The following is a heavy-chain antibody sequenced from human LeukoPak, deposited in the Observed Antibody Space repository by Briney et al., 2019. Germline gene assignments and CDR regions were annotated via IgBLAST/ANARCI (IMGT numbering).Heavy chain of an antibody. CDR1: GYTFTSYG. CDR2: ISAYNGNT. J-gene: IGHJ3*02. CDR3: ARDVTARYYYDPSDAFDI. V-gene: IGHV1-18*01. Sequence: ASVKVSCKASGYTFTSYGISWVRQAPGQGPEWMGWISAYNGNTNYAQKLQGRVTMTTDTSTSTAYMELRSLRSDDTAVYYCARDVTARYYYDPSDAFDIWGQGTMVTGSS. D-gene: IGHD3-22*01.